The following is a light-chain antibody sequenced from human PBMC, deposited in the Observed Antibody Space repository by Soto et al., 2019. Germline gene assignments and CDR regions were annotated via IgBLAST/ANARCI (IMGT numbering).Light chain of an antibody. CDR3: ATWDGGLSGPFV. CDR1: SSDVGAYKY. CDR2: TTN. V-gene: IGLV2-11*01. J-gene: IGLJ1*01. Sequence: QSALTQPRSVSGSPGQSVTISCTGTSSDVGAYKYVSCYQLLPGAAPEVLINTTNQRPSGVPERFSGSKSGTSASLAISGLQSEDEANSSCATWDGGLSGPFVFGTGTKVTVL.